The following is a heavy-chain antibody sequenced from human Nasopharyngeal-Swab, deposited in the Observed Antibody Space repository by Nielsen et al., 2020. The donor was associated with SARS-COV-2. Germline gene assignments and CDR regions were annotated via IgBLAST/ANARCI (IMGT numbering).Heavy chain of an antibody. CDR2: IYHSGST. D-gene: IGHD3/OR15-3a*01. Sequence: WIRQPPGKGLEWIGCIYHSGSTYYNPSLKSRVTISVDRSKNQFSLKLSSVTAADTAVYYCASVLDLGILDYWGQGTLVTVSS. CDR3: ASVLDLGILDY. J-gene: IGHJ4*02. V-gene: IGHV4-30-2*01.